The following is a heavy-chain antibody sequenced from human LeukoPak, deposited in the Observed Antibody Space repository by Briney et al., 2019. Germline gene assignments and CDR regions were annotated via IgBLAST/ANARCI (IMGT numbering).Heavy chain of an antibody. V-gene: IGHV3-30*19. CDR2: ISYDGSNK. J-gene: IGHJ3*02. CDR1: GFTFSSYG. CDR3: ASLVVVAARTGDDAFDI. D-gene: IGHD2-15*01. Sequence: GRSLRLSCAASGFTFSSYGMHWVRQAPGKGLEWVAVISYDGSNKYYADSVKGRFTISRDNSKNTLYLQMNSLRAEDTAVYYCASLVVVAARTGDDAFDIWGQGTMVTVSS.